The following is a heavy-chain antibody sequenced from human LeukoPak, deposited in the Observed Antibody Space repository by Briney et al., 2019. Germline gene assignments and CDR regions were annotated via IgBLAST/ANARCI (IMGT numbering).Heavy chain of an antibody. Sequence: PGGSLRLSCAASEFTFSSYNMNWVRQAPGKGLEWVSFISSSGSTIYYADSVKGRFTISRDNAKNSLYLQMNSLRVEDTAVYYCARSRMATITWAYFDYWGQGTLVTVSS. CDR1: EFTFSSYN. V-gene: IGHV3-48*04. CDR2: ISSSGSTI. D-gene: IGHD5-24*01. CDR3: ARSRMATITWAYFDY. J-gene: IGHJ4*02.